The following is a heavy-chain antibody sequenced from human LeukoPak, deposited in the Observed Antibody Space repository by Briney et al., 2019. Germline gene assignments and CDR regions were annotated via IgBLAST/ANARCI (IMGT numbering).Heavy chain of an antibody. CDR2: ISSSSSYI. D-gene: IGHD3-3*01. CDR3: ARDAHYDFWSGYYSTWPLGC. J-gene: IGHJ4*02. V-gene: IGHV3-21*01. CDR1: GFTVSSNY. Sequence: GGSLRLSCAASGFTVSSNYMSWVRQAPGKGLKWVSSISSSSSYIYYADSVKGRFTISRDNAKNSLYLQMNSLRAEDTAVYYCARDAHYDFWSGYYSTWPLGCWGQGTLVTVSS.